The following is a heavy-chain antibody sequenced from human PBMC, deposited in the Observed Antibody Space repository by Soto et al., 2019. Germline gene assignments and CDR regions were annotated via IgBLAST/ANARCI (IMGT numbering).Heavy chain of an antibody. D-gene: IGHD3-22*01. V-gene: IGHV4-39*01. CDR2: VHYSGST. CDR3: ARHHYYDSSGYYTGN. CDR1: GGSIRSNIYY. J-gene: IGHJ4*02. Sequence: QLQLQESGPGLVKPSETLSLTCSVSGGSIRSNIYYWGWIRQPPGKGLEWIATVHYSGSTYYTPSLTHHRTISADTSRNQFSLRLTSVTAADTAGYYCARHHYYDSSGYYTGNWGQGTLVTVSS.